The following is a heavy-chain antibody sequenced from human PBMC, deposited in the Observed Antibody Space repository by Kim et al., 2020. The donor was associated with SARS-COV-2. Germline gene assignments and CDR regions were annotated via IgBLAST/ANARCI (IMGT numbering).Heavy chain of an antibody. Sequence: ASVKVSCKASGYTFASYTMNWVRQAPGQGLEWMGSINTNTGNPTSAQGLTGRFVFSLYTSVSTAYLQISSLKAEDTAVYYCARGGNWNSYYYAMDVWGQGTTVTVSS. V-gene: IGHV7-4-1*02. CDR3: ARGGNWNSYYYAMDV. CDR2: INTNTGNP. CDR1: GYTFASYT. J-gene: IGHJ6*02. D-gene: IGHD1-20*01.